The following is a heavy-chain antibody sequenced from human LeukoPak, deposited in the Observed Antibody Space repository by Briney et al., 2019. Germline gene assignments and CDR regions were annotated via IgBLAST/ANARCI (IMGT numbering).Heavy chain of an antibody. Sequence: PGGSLRLSCAASGFIFSSYAMSWVRQAPGKGLEWVSTISGSGGSTYYADSAKGRFTISRDNSKSTLYLQMNRLRADDTAVYYCAKDGQWLLHYNWFDPWGQGTLVTVSS. CDR2: ISGSGGST. D-gene: IGHD6-19*01. V-gene: IGHV3-23*01. J-gene: IGHJ5*02. CDR3: AKDGQWLLHYNWFDP. CDR1: GFIFSSYA.